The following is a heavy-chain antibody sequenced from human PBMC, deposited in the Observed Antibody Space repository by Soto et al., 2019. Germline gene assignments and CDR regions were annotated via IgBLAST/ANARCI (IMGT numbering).Heavy chain of an antibody. CDR1: GGCVTSGSYY. CDR3: STRAAAGPYSWFHP. V-gene: IGHV4-61*03. CDR2: LYYSGCA. D-gene: IGHD6-13*01. Sequence: QVQLQQSGTGLVKPSETLSLTCTVSGGCVTSGSYYWSWIRQPPGKGLEWIGYLYYSGCANYNPSLERRLTIAFDTSNNHSPLELTSVSASDTAVYYCSTRAAAGPYSWFHPWGQGTLVTVSS. J-gene: IGHJ5*02.